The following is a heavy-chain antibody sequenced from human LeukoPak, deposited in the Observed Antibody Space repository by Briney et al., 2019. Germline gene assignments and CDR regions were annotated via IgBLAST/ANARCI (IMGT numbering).Heavy chain of an antibody. V-gene: IGHV4-61*02. CDR3: ARGLRFALDV. D-gene: IGHD3-3*01. Sequence: PSQTLSLTCTVSGGSISSGSYYWRWIRQPAGKGLEWIGRIYTSGSTNYNPSLKSRVTISVDTSKNQFSLKLSSVTAADTAVYYCARGLRFALDVWGKGTTVTVSS. CDR2: IYTSGST. CDR1: GGSISSGSYY. J-gene: IGHJ6*04.